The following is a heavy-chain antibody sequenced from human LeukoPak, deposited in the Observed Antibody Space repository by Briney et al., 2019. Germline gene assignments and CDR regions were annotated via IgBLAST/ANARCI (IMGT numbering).Heavy chain of an antibody. J-gene: IGHJ4*02. CDR2: IWYDGSNK. D-gene: IGHD3-10*01. CDR1: GFTFSSYG. Sequence: GGSLRLSCAASGFTFSSYGMPWVRQAPGKGLEWVAVIWYDGSNKYYADSVKGRFTISRDNSKNTLYLQMNSLRAEDTAVYYCARGGGSGSYYPDYFDYWGQGTLVTVSS. V-gene: IGHV3-33*08. CDR3: ARGGGSGSYYPDYFDY.